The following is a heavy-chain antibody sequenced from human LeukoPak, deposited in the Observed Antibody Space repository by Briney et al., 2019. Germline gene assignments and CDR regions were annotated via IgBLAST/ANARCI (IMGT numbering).Heavy chain of an antibody. Sequence: SSETLSLTCTVSGGSISSYYWSWLRQAPGKGLEWIGYIYDSGSTNYNPSLKSRVTISVDTSKNQFSLKLSSVTAADTAVYYCARRRGSGLDYWGQGTLVTVSS. D-gene: IGHD3-10*01. CDR3: ARRRGSGLDY. V-gene: IGHV4-59*08. J-gene: IGHJ4*02. CDR1: GGSISSYY. CDR2: IYDSGST.